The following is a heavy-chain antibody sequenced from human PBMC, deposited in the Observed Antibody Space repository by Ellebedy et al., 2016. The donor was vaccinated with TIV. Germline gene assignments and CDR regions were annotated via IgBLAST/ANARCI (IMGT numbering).Heavy chain of an antibody. Sequence: MPSETLSLTCTVSGGSISRGSYYWNWIRQYPGKGLEWIGYTYYSGSTYYNPSLKSRVNVSVDTSKNQFSLKLSSVTGADTAVYYCARGKFAAAGSDYWGQGTLVTVSS. CDR1: GGSISRGSYY. CDR3: ARGKFAAAGSDY. D-gene: IGHD6-13*01. V-gene: IGHV4-31*03. CDR2: TYYSGST. J-gene: IGHJ4*02.